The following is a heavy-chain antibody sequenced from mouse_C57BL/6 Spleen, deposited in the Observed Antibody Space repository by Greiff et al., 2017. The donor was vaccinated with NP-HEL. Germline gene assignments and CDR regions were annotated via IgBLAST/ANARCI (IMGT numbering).Heavy chain of an antibody. CDR2: IDPETGGT. J-gene: IGHJ4*01. CDR3: ITTVVPYAMDY. CDR1: GYTFTDYE. V-gene: IGHV1-15*01. Sequence: LQESGAELVRPGASVTLSCKASGYTFTDYEMHWVKQTPVHGLEWIGAIDPETGGTAYNQKFKGKAILTADKSSSTAYMELRSLTSEDSAVYYCITTVVPYAMDYWGQGTSVTVSS. D-gene: IGHD1-1*01.